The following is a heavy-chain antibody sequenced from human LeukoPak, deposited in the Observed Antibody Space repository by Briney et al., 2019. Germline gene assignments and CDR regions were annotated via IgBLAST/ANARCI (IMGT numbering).Heavy chain of an antibody. CDR1: GFTFDDYT. J-gene: IGHJ4*02. Sequence: GGPLRLSCAASGFTFDDYTMHWVRQAPGKGLEWVSLISWDGGSTYYADSVKGRFTISRDNSKNSLYLQMNSLRTEDTALYYCAKGDLHDSWGQLEHLGYFDYWGQGTLVTVSS. D-gene: IGHD1-1*01. CDR3: AKGDLHDSWGQLEHLGYFDY. V-gene: IGHV3-43*01. CDR2: ISWDGGST.